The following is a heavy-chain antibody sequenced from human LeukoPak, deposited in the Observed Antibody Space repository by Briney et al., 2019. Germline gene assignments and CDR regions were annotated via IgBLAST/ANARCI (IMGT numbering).Heavy chain of an antibody. CDR3: AKEVRSSTWTLDY. CDR2: VSYDGSNK. Sequence: GGSLRLSCAASGFTFSSYGMHWVRQAPVKGLEWVTVVSYDGSNKYYADSVKGRFTISRDNSKNTLYLQMNSLRTEDTAVYYCAKEVRSSTWTLDYWGQGTLVTVSS. V-gene: IGHV3-30*18. CDR1: GFTFSSYG. D-gene: IGHD6-13*01. J-gene: IGHJ4*02.